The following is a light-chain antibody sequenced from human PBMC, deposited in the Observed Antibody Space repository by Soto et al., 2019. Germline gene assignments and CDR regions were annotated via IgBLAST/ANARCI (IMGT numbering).Light chain of an antibody. J-gene: IGKJ1*01. CDR1: QSVSSN. Sequence: EIVMTQSPATLSVSPGERATLSCRASQSVSSNLAWYQQKPGQAPRLLIYGASTRAPGIPDRFSGSGSGTDFTLTISRMEPEDFAVYCCQQYGSSPRTFGQGTKVDIK. V-gene: IGKV3-20*01. CDR3: QQYGSSPRT. CDR2: GAS.